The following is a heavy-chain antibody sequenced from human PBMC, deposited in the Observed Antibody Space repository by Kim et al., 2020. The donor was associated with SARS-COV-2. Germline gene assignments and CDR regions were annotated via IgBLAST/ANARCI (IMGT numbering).Heavy chain of an antibody. CDR1: GGSISSYY. J-gene: IGHJ3*02. CDR2: IYYSGST. V-gene: IGHV4-59*13. Sequence: SETLSLTCTVSGGSISSYYWSWIRQPPGKGLEWIGYIYYSGSTNYNPSLKSRVTISVDTSKNQFSLKLSSVTAADTAVYYCARVPFGGDDAFDIWGQGTMVTVSS. CDR3: ARVPFGGDDAFDI. D-gene: IGHD3-10*01.